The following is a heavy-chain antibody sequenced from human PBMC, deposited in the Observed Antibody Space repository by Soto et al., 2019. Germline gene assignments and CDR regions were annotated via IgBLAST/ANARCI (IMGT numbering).Heavy chain of an antibody. J-gene: IGHJ4*02. Sequence: LVTMSLTCTVFGGSISTSTYYWSWIRQPPGKGLEWIGSIYYSGSTYYNLSLKSRVTMSVDTSKNQFSLKLTSVTAAVTAVFYCARLGYCSGGSCCSGGGWYYWGQRTLVTVSS. CDR2: IYYSGST. D-gene: IGHD2-15*01. CDR3: ARLGYCSGGSCCSGGGWYY. V-gene: IGHV4-39*01. CDR1: GGSISTSTYY.